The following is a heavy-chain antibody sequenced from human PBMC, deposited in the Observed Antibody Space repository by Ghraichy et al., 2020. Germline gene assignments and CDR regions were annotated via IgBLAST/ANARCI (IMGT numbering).Heavy chain of an antibody. CDR1: GPTFSRYW. CDR3: ASSWVGGGFFDF. V-gene: IGHV3-74*01. CDR2: INDDGTTA. Sequence: GGSLRLSCAVASGPTFSRYWMHWVRQIPGKGLAWISRINDDGTTADYADAVKGRFTISRDNAKNTLFLHMDSLRVDDTAVYYCASSWVGGGFFDFWGQGTLVTVSS. D-gene: IGHD2-15*01. J-gene: IGHJ4*02.